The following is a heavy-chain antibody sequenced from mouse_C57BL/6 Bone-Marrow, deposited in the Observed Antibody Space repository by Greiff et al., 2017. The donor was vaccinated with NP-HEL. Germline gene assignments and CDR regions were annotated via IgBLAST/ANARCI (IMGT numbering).Heavy chain of an antibody. CDR1: GFTFSDFY. Sequence: EVKLVESGGGLVQSGRSLRLSCATSGFTFSDFYMEWVRQAPGQGLEWIAASRNKANDYTTEYSASVKGRFIVSRDTSQSILYLQMNALRAEDTAIYYCAREAGGYSSWFAYWGQGTLVTVSA. J-gene: IGHJ3*01. CDR2: SRNKANDYTT. V-gene: IGHV7-1*01. D-gene: IGHD2-3*01. CDR3: AREAGGYSSWFAY.